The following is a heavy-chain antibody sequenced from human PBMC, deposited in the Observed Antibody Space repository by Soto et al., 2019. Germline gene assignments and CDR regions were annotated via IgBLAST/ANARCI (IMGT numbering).Heavy chain of an antibody. V-gene: IGHV4-39*01. D-gene: IGHD2-2*01. CDR3: ARQHIVVVPAAIDWFDP. CDR2: IYYSGST. J-gene: IGHJ5*02. CDR1: GGSISSSSYY. Sequence: NPSETLSLTCTVSGGSISSSSYYWGWIRQPPGKGLEWIGSIYYSGSTYYNPSLKSRVTTSVDTSKNQFSLKLSSVTAADTAVYYCARQHIVVVPAAIDWFDPWGQGTLVTVSS.